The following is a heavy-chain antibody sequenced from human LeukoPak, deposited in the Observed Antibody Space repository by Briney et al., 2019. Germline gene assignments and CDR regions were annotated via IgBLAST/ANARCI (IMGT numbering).Heavy chain of an antibody. CDR2: ISSSSSYI. CDR1: GFTFSSYS. CDR3: ARDRDTAMVTGDVNY. Sequence: PGGSLRLSCAASGFTFSSYSMNWVRQAPGKGLEWVSSISSSSSYIYYADSVKGRFTISRDNAKNSLYLQMNSLRAEDTAVYYCARDRDTAMVTGDVNYWGQGTLVTVSS. V-gene: IGHV3-21*01. J-gene: IGHJ4*02. D-gene: IGHD5-18*01.